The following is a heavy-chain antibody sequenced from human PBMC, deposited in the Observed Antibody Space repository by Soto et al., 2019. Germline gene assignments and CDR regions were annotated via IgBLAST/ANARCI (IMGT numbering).Heavy chain of an antibody. J-gene: IGHJ5*02. V-gene: IGHV4-59*08. D-gene: IGHD6-6*01. CDR2: IYYSGST. Sequence: SETLSLTCTVSGGSISSYYWSWIRQPPGKGLEWIGYIYYSGSTNYNPSLKSRVTISVDTSKNQFSLKLSSVTAADTAVYYCASSEYSSYLLDPWGQGTLVTVSS. CDR1: GGSISSYY. CDR3: ASSEYSSYLLDP.